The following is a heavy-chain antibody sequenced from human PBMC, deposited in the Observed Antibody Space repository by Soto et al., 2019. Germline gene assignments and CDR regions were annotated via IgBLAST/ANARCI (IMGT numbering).Heavy chain of an antibody. D-gene: IGHD2-8*01. V-gene: IGHV1-2*04. CDR1: GYSFTDYH. CDR2: INPKSGGT. Sequence: GASVKVSCKASGYSFTDYHIHWVRQAPGQGLEWLGRINPKSGGTSTAQKFQGWVTMTTDTSISTASMELTRLTSDDTAIYYCARGDSTDYSNGVCSSFYNHDMDVWGQGTTVTVSS. CDR3: ARGDSTDYSNGVCSSFYNHDMDV. J-gene: IGHJ6*02.